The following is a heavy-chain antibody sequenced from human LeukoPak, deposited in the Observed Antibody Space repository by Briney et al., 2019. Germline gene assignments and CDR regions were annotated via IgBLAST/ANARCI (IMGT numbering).Heavy chain of an antibody. Sequence: GGSLRLSCAASGFTVSSNYMSWIRQAPGKGLEWVSYISSTGSTIYYADSVKGRFTISRDNAKNSLYLHMNSLRAEDTAVYYCARDGEMATITSWFDPWGQGTLVTVSS. V-gene: IGHV3-11*01. D-gene: IGHD5-24*01. J-gene: IGHJ5*02. CDR2: ISSTGSTI. CDR1: GFTVSSNY. CDR3: ARDGEMATITSWFDP.